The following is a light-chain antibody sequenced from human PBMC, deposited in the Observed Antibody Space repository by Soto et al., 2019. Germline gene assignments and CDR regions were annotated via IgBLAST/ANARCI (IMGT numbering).Light chain of an antibody. J-gene: IGKJ4*01. V-gene: IGKV3-11*01. CDR2: DAS. Sequence: EIVLTQYPATLSLSPGERATLSCRASQSVSSYLAWYEQKPGQAPRLLIYDASNRATGIPARFCGSGSGTDFTLTISGLEPEYFAVYYWQQRSNWPRLTFGGGTMGEIE. CDR1: QSVSSY. CDR3: QQRSNWPRLT.